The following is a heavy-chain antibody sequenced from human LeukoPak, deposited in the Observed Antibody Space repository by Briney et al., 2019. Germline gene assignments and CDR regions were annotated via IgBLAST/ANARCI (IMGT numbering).Heavy chain of an antibody. J-gene: IGHJ4*02. D-gene: IGHD6-19*01. CDR3: ARDFSNGSALFDY. CDR1: GYTFTGYY. V-gene: IGHV1-2*02. CDR2: INPNSGDT. Sequence: ASVKVSCKASGYTFTGYYIHWVRQAPGQGLEWMGWINPNSGDTNYAQKFQGRVTMTSDTSINTANMDLSRLRSDDTAIYYCARDFSNGSALFDYWGQGTLVTVSS.